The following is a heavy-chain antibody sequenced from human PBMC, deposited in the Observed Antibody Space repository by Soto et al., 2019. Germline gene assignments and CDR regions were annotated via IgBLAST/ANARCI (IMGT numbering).Heavy chain of an antibody. CDR3: VRVGGYYGDYPNFDY. CDR2: IYYSGIT. D-gene: IGHD4-17*01. J-gene: IGHJ4*02. Sequence: SETLSLTCIVSGSSISPYYWSWLRQPPGKGLEWIGKIYYSGITNYNPSRKSRVTISVDTSKNQFSLKLTSVTAADTAVYYCVRVGGYYGDYPNFDYWGQGTQVTVSS. CDR1: GSSISPYY. V-gene: IGHV4-59*01.